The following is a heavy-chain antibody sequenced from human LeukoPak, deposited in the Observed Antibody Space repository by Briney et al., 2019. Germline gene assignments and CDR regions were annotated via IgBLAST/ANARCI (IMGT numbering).Heavy chain of an antibody. V-gene: IGHV4-39*01. CDR2: MYYSGNT. Sequence: SETLSLTCTVSGGSISSSTHCWSWVRQPPGKGLEWIGCMYYSGNTYYSSSLKGRVTISLDTPKNQFSLRLNSVTASDTAVYYCVKHIAYHANLDYGGQEPLAPVPS. CDR3: VKHIAYHANLDY. D-gene: IGHD2-21*01. CDR1: GGSISSSTHC. J-gene: IGHJ4*02.